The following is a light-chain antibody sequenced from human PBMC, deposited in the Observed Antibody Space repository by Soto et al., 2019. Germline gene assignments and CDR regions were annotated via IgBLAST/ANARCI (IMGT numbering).Light chain of an antibody. CDR2: GAS. CDR1: QNIDNY. CDR3: QQSSSTPLP. Sequence: DIQMTQSPSYLSASVGGTVTITCRASQNIDNYLNWYQHEQGKAPKLLIYGASTLQSGVPSRFSGSGSGTDFTLTIASLQPEDYATYFCQQSSSTPLPFGRGTTVHVE. J-gene: IGKJ3*01. V-gene: IGKV1-39*01.